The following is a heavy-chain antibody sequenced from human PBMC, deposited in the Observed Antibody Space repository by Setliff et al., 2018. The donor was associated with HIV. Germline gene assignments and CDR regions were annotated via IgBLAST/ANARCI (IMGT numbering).Heavy chain of an antibody. V-gene: IGHV4-59*12. D-gene: IGHD3-3*01. CDR2: IDYSGSA. CDR3: AREAVFGVVPDDGNDAFDI. J-gene: IGHJ3*02. Sequence: LSLTCTVSGGSISSYYWNWIRQPPGKGLEWIGSIDYSGSAYYNPSLKSRVTISVDTSKSQFSLKLSSVTAADTAVYYCAREAVFGVVPDDGNDAFDIWGQGTMVTVSS. CDR1: GGSISSYY.